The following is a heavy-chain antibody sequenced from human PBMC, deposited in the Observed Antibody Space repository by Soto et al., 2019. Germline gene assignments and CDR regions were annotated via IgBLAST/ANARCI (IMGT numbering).Heavy chain of an antibody. CDR3: VRGGALTYYYYGMDV. D-gene: IGHD3-16*01. CDR1: GFTFRSYY. J-gene: IGHJ6*02. V-gene: IGHV3-74*03. CDR2: INGDGSST. Sequence: GGSLRLSCAASGFTFRSYYMHWVRQAPGKGLVWVSRINGDGSSTAYADSVKGRFTISRDNAKNTLSLQMDSLRVEDSAVYYCVRGGALTYYYYGMDVWGQGTTVTVSS.